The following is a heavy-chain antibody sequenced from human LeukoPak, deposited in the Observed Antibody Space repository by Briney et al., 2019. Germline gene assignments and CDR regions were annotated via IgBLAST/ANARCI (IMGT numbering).Heavy chain of an antibody. D-gene: IGHD3-10*01. CDR3: ALNPDYYGSGSFDY. Sequence: GGSLRLSCGASGFTFSSYWMSWVRQAPWKGREWVADIKEDGSEKYYVDSVKGRFTISRDNAKNSLYLQMNSLRAEDTAVYYCALNPDYYGSGSFDYWGQGTLVTVSS. J-gene: IGHJ4*02. CDR2: IKEDGSEK. CDR1: GFTFSSYW. V-gene: IGHV3-7*01.